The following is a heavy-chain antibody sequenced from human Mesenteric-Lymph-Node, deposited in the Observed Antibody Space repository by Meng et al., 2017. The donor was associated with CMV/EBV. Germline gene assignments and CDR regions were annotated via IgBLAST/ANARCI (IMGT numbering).Heavy chain of an antibody. CDR1: GGSISSYY. Sequence: SETLSLTCTVSGGSISSYYWSWIRQPPGKGLEWLGYIYYSGSTNYNPSLKSRVTISVDTSKNQFSLKLSSVTAADTAVYYCARTVTTSVFDYWGQGTLVTVSS. V-gene: IGHV4-59*01. D-gene: IGHD4-17*01. J-gene: IGHJ4*02. CDR3: ARTVTTSVFDY. CDR2: IYYSGST.